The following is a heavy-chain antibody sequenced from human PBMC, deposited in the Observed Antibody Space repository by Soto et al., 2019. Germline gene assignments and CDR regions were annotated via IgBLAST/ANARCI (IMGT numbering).Heavy chain of an antibody. CDR3: ARPSRRAMVDLGY. CDR1: GGTFSSYA. J-gene: IGHJ4*02. CDR2: IIPIFGTA. V-gene: IGHV1-69*06. Sequence: QVQLVQSGAEVKKPGSSVKVSCKASGGTFSSYAISWVRQAPGQGLEWMGGIIPIFGTANYAQKFQGRVTMTRNTSISTAYMELSSLRSEDTAVYYCARPSRRAMVDLGYWGQGTLVTVSS. D-gene: IGHD5-18*01.